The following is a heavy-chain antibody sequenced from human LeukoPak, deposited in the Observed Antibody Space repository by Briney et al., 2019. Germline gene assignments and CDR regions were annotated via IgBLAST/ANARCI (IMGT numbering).Heavy chain of an antibody. D-gene: IGHD6-13*01. J-gene: IGHJ4*02. V-gene: IGHV1-69*05. CDR3: AIALGAAGTDY. CDR1: GGTFSSYA. CDR2: IIPIFGTA. Sequence: ASVKVSCKASGGTFSSYAISWVRQAPGQGLEWMGRIIPIFGTANYAQKFQGRVTITTDESTSTAYMELSSLRSEDTAVYYCAIALGAAGTDYWGQGTLVTVSS.